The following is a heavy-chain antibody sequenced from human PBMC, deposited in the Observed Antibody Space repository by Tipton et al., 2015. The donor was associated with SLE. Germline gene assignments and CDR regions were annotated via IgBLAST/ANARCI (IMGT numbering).Heavy chain of an antibody. CDR3: ARDRNPIYYYYGMDV. D-gene: IGHD1-14*01. CDR2: FYSGGST. Sequence: TLSLTCAVSGYSISSGYYWGWIRQSPGKGLEWIGNFYSGGSTYYNPSLKRRGTISEHTSKNQFSLKLTSVTAADTAVYYSARDRNPIYYYYGMDVWGRGTTVTVSS. J-gene: IGHJ6*02. V-gene: IGHV4-38-2*02. CDR1: GYSISSGYY.